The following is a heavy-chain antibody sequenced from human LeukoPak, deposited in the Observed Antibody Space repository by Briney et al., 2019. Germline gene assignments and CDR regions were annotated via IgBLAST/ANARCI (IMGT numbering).Heavy chain of an antibody. CDR3: ASYLGELSSVDY. D-gene: IGHD3-16*02. CDR2: ICYSGST. CDR1: GGSISSSSNY. V-gene: IGHV4-39*01. Sequence: SQTLSLTCTVSGGSISSSSNYWGWLRQPPGKGLEWIGSICYSGSTYYNPSLKSRVTISVDTSKNQFSLKLGSVTAADTAVYYCASYLGELSSVDYWGQGTLVTVSS. J-gene: IGHJ4*02.